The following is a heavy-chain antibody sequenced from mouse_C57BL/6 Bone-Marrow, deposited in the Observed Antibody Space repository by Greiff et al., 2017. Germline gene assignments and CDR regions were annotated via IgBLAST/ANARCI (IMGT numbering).Heavy chain of an antibody. CDR3: GRGGNNRGYYFDY. Sequence: LEESGAELVKPGASVKMSCKASGYTFTTYPIEWMKQNHGKSLEWIGNFHPYNDDTKYNEKFKGKATLTVEKSASTVYLELSRLTSDDSAVYYCGRGGNNRGYYFDYGGQGTTLTVSS. J-gene: IGHJ2*01. CDR1: GYTFTTYP. CDR2: FHPYNDDT. V-gene: IGHV1-47*01. D-gene: IGHD1-1*02.